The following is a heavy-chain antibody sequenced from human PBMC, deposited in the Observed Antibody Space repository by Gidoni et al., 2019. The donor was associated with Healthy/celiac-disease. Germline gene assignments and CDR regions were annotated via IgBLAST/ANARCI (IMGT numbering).Heavy chain of an antibody. CDR2: ISSSGSTI. V-gene: IGHV3-48*03. J-gene: IGHJ4*02. CDR1: GFTFSSYE. Sequence: EVQLVESGGGLVQPGGSPRLSCAASGFTFSSYEMNWVRQAPGKGLEWVSYISSSGSTIYYADSVKGRFTISRDNAKNSLYLQMNSLRAEDTAVYYCASDPASSGWYEISGVWGQGTLVTVSS. CDR3: ASDPASSGWYEISGV. D-gene: IGHD6-19*01.